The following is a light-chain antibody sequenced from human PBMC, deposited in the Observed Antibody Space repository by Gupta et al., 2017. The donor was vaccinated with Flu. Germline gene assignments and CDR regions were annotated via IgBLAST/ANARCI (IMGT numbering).Light chain of an antibody. CDR2: GNN. V-gene: IGLV1-40*01. CDR3: QSYDSSLIASV. J-gene: IGLJ3*02. CDR1: NSNIGAGYD. Sequence: QSGLTQPPSVSGAPGQRLTISCTGSNSNIGAGYDVHWYQQVPGTAPKLLIYGNNHRPSGVPDRFSGSKSGTSASLVITGLQADDEAAYFCQSYDSSLIASVFGGGTKLTVL.